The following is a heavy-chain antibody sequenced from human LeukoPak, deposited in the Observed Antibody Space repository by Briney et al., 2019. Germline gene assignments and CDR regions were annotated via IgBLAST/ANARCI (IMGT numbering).Heavy chain of an antibody. V-gene: IGHV4-4*02. CDR1: GGSISSSSSNC. J-gene: IGHJ5*02. Sequence: SETLSLTCAVSGGSISSSSSNCWTWVRQPPGKGLEWIGEIYHSGSTNYNPSLKSRVTISVDTSKNQFSLKLSSVTAADTAVYYCARVTMMVVVNWFDPWGQGTLVTVSS. CDR2: IYHSGST. D-gene: IGHD3-22*01. CDR3: ARVTMMVVVNWFDP.